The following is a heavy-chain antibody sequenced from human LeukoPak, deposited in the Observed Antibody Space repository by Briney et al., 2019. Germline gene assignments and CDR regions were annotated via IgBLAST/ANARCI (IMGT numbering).Heavy chain of an antibody. D-gene: IGHD6-19*01. CDR1: GYTFTGYY. J-gene: IGHJ6*03. CDR3: ARASSIAVAGYDYYYMDV. Sequence: VASVKVSCKASGYTFTGYYMHWVRQAPGQGLEWMGWINPNSGGTNYAQKFQGRVTMTRDTSISTAYMELTRLRSDDTAVYYCARASSIAVAGYDYYYMDVWGRGTTVTVSS. CDR2: INPNSGGT. V-gene: IGHV1-2*02.